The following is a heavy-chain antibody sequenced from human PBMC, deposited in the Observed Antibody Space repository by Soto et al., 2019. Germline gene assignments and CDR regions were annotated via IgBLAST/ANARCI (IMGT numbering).Heavy chain of an antibody. CDR1: GGSFSSYY. CDR3: ATHCSSTSCYYTFDP. CDR2: INHYGST. J-gene: IGHJ5*02. V-gene: IGHV4-34*01. Sequence: PSETLSLTCAVYGGSFSSYYWSWIRQPPGKGLEWIGQINHYGSTDYNPSLKSRVTISVDTSKNHFSLRLSSVTAADTAMYYCATHCSSTSCYYTFDPWGQGTLIT. D-gene: IGHD2-2*01.